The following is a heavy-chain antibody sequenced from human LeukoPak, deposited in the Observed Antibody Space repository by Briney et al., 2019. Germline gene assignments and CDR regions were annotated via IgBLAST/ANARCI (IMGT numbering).Heavy chain of an antibody. Sequence: SETLSLTCTVSGGSISSSSYYWGWIRQPPGKGLEWIGSMYYGGSTYYNPSLKSRVTISVDTSKNQFSLKLSSVTAADTAVYYCARPYCGAGFRIDYWGQGTPVTVSS. CDR3: ARPYCGAGFRIDY. J-gene: IGHJ4*02. D-gene: IGHD3-10*01. V-gene: IGHV4-39*01. CDR2: MYYGGST. CDR1: GGSISSSSYY.